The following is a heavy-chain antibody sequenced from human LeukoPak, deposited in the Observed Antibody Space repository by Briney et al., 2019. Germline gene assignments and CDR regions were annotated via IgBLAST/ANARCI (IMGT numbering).Heavy chain of an antibody. CDR1: GGSISSYY. V-gene: IGHV4-4*07. Sequence: PSETLSLTCTVSGGSISSYYWSWIRQPAGKGLEWIGRIYTSGSTNYNPSLKSRVTMSVDTSKNQFSLKLSSVTAADTAVYYCAGTYCSSTSCYISAPIFDYWGQGTLVTVSS. CDR2: IYTSGST. D-gene: IGHD2-2*02. J-gene: IGHJ4*02. CDR3: AGTYCSSTSCYISAPIFDY.